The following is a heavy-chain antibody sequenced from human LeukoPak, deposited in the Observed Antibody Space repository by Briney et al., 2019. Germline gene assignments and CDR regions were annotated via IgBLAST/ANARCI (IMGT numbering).Heavy chain of an antibody. CDR1: GYTLTELS. Sequence: ASVKVSCKVSGYTLTELSMHWVRQAPGKGVEWMGGFDPEDGETIYAQKFQGRVTMTEDTSTDTAYMELSSLRSEDTAVYYCAARSGWYTDYFDYWGQGSLVTVSS. V-gene: IGHV1-24*01. CDR3: AARSGWYTDYFDY. J-gene: IGHJ4*02. CDR2: FDPEDGET. D-gene: IGHD6-19*01.